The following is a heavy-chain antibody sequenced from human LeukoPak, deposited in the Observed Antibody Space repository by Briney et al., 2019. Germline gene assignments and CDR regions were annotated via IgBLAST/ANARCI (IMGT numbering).Heavy chain of an antibody. V-gene: IGHV1-69*13. J-gene: IGHJ4*02. D-gene: IGHD3-22*01. CDR3: ARDAAIHGSHAYYYLW. Sequence: GASVKVSCKASGGTLSRYAISWVRQAPGQGLEWMGGITPMFGTANYAQRFQGRVTITADESTRTAYMELRSLKSEDTAVYYCARDAAIHGSHAYYYLWWGQGTLVTVSS. CDR1: GGTLSRYA. CDR2: ITPMFGTA.